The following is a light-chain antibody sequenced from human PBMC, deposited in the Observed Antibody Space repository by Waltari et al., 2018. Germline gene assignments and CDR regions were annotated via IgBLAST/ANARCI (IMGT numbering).Light chain of an antibody. V-gene: IGLV3-19*01. CDR1: SLRNSY. Sequence: SSELTQGPAVSVALGQTVKITWQGDSLRNSYASRYQLKPGQAPVLVLFGKEKRPPGIPDRFSGYSSGTTSSLTITGAQAEDEADYYCHSRNGRNNEVVFGGGTKLTVL. CDR3: HSRNGRNNEVV. J-gene: IGLJ3*02. CDR2: GKE.